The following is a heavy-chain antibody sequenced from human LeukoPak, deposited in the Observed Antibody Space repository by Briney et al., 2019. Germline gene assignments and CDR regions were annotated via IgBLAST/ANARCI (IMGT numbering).Heavy chain of an antibody. J-gene: IGHJ4*02. CDR2: IKSKTDGGTT. CDR1: GFTFSNAW. V-gene: IGHV3-15*01. CDR3: ARESDCSDGSCYGEDYFDY. Sequence: GGSLRLSCGASGFTFSNAWMSWVRQAPGKGLEWVGRIKSKTDGGTTDYAAPVKGRFTISRDDSKNTLYLQMNSLRAEDTAVYYCARESDCSDGSCYGEDYFDYWGQGTLVTVSS. D-gene: IGHD2-15*01.